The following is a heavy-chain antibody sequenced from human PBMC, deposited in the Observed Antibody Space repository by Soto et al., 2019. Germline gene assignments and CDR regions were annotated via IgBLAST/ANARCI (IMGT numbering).Heavy chain of an antibody. D-gene: IGHD2-2*01. CDR2: ISGNGRNT. CDR1: GLTFSSHG. J-gene: IGHJ4*02. CDR3: AKNGLSNTPSAIDS. Sequence: GGSLRLSCAVSGLTFSSHGTSWVRQAPGKGLDWVSAISGNGRNTYYADSVKGRFTVSRDNSENTLFLQMNSLRAEDTAMYFCAKNGLSNTPSAIDSWGQGTPVTVSS. V-gene: IGHV3-23*01.